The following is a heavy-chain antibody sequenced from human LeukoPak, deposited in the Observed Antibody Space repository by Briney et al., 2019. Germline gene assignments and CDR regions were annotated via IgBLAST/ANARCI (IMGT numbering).Heavy chain of an antibody. V-gene: IGHV3-48*03. J-gene: IGHJ4*02. D-gene: IGHD4-11*01. CDR1: GFTFSSYE. CDR2: ICRSVRTM. CDR3: TRGSYSDYGY. Sequence: PGGSLRLSCAASGFTFSSYEMNCVCQGPQKGLGWGSYICRSVRTMYYAHPAKGGLIISRESPKNSLFLQMDRLRAGATPVVYFTRGSYSDYGYWGQGTLVTVSS.